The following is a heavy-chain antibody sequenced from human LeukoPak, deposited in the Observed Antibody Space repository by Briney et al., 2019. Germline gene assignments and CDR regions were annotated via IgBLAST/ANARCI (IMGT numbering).Heavy chain of an antibody. CDR2: ISGSGGST. V-gene: IGHV3-23*01. Sequence: GGSLRLSCAASGFTFSSYAMIWVRQAPGKGLEWVSAISGSGGSTYYADSVKGRFTISRDNSKNTLYLQMNSLRAEDTAVYYCAKSDYYDSSGYSDYWGQGTLVTVSS. CDR3: AKSDYYDSSGYSDY. CDR1: GFTFSSYA. J-gene: IGHJ4*02. D-gene: IGHD3-22*01.